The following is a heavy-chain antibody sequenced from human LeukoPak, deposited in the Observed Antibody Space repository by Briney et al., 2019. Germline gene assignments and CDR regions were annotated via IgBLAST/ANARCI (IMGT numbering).Heavy chain of an antibody. V-gene: IGHV4-59*04. CDR3: ARLPGWSPTSYYYYYMDV. Sequence: SETLSLTCTVSGGSISAYYWSWIRQPPGKGLEWIGNIYYIGSTYYNPSLKSRVTISVDTSKNQFSLKLSSVTAADTAVYYCARLPGWSPTSYYYYYMDVWGKGTTVTISS. CDR1: GGSISAYY. D-gene: IGHD1-26*01. CDR2: IYYIGST. J-gene: IGHJ6*03.